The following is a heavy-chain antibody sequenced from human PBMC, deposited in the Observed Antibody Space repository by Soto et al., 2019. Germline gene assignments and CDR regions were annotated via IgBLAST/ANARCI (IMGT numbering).Heavy chain of an antibody. CDR2: ISSSGSTI. V-gene: IGHV3-11*01. D-gene: IGHD3-9*01. Sequence: GGSLRLSCAASGFTFSNYAMSWVRQAPGKGLEWVSYISSSGSTIYYADSVKGRFTISRDNAKNSLYLQMNSLRAEDTAVYYCARSDDWSEFDYWGQGTLVTVSS. J-gene: IGHJ4*02. CDR1: GFTFSNYA. CDR3: ARSDDWSEFDY.